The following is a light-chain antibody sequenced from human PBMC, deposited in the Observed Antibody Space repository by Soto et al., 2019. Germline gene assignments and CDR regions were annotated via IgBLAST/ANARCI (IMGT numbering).Light chain of an antibody. CDR3: QQCNSSPYT. CDR2: ATS. CDR1: QSVSSP. J-gene: IGKJ2*01. Sequence: MVLTQSQSTLSVSPGERVTLSCRASQSVSSPFAWSQQKPRQAPRLLVYATSTRPSGIPARFRGSGSGTDFTLTISSLQPEDFATYYCQQCNSSPYTFGHGNNVEIK. V-gene: IGKV3-15*01.